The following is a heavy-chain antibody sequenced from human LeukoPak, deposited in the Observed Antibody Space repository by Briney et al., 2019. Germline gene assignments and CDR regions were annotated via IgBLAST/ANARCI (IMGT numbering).Heavy chain of an antibody. V-gene: IGHV4-34*01. CDR1: GGSFSDYY. D-gene: IGHD3-16*01. J-gene: IGHJ6*03. CDR2: IKHSGST. CDR3: ARGRSWFGPYYMDV. Sequence: KTSETLSLTXAVYGGSFSDYYWSWIRQPPGKGLEWIGEIKHSGSTNYNPSLKSRVTISVDTSKNQFSLKLSSVTAADTAVYYCARGRSWFGPYYMDVWGKGTTVTVSS.